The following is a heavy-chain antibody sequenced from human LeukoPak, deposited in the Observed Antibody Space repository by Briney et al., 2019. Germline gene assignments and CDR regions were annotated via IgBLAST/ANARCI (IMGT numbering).Heavy chain of an antibody. CDR2: INQDGSRK. J-gene: IGHJ4*02. CDR3: ARDDY. CDR1: EFTFRAFW. Sequence: GGSLRLSCAASEFTFRAFWMSWVRQAPGKGLEWVANINQDGSRKHYVDSVKGRFTISRDNAKNSLYLQMNSLRAEDTAVYYCARDDYWGQGTLVTVSS. V-gene: IGHV3-7*01.